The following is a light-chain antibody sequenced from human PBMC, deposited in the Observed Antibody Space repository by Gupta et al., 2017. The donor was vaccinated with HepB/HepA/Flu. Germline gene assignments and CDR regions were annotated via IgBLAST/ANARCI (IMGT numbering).Light chain of an antibody. Sequence: QSALTQPASVSGSPGQSITTSCTGTSSDVGSYKYVSWYQQHPSKAPKLIIFDVSDRPSGVSNRFSGSKSGNTAFLTISGLQAEDEADYYCTSYTSSTTLVFGGGTKLTVL. V-gene: IGLV2-14*03. CDR1: SSDVGSYKY. CDR2: DVS. CDR3: TSYTSSTTLV. J-gene: IGLJ3*02.